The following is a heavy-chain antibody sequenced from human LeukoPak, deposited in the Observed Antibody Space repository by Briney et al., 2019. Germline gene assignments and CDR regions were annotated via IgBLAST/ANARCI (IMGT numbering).Heavy chain of an antibody. CDR1: GFTFSDYY. V-gene: IGHV3-11*04. CDR2: ISSSGSTI. CDR3: AKDHGITGITRLFDY. J-gene: IGHJ4*02. D-gene: IGHD1-7*01. Sequence: PGGSLRLSCAASGFTFSDYYMSWIRQAPGKGLEWVSYISSSGSTIYYADSVKGRFTISRDNAKNTLYLQMNSLRAEDTAVYYCAKDHGITGITRLFDYWGQGTLVTVSS.